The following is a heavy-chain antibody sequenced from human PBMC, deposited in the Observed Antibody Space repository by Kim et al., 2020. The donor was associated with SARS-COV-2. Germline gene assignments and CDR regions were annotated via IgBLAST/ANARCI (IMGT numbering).Heavy chain of an antibody. CDR1: GFTFSTYW. V-gene: IGHV3-7*03. J-gene: IGHJ4*02. CDR3: ARDPDYGGSGVFLDF. D-gene: IGHD4-17*01. CDR2: INPGGSEE. Sequence: GGSLRLSCTASGFTFSTYWMTWVRQAPGKGLEWVANINPGGSEEYYGDSVKGRFTISRDNAKNSLYLQMDVLGAEDTALYYCARDPDYGGSGVFLDFWGQGTLVTVSS.